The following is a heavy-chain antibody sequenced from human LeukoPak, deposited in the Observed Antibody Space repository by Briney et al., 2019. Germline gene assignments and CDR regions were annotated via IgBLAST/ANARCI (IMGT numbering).Heavy chain of an antibody. V-gene: IGHV4-39*01. CDR1: GGSIRSSYYY. J-gene: IGHJ5*02. CDR2: IYDSGST. CDR3: VRHYGP. Sequence: SETLSPTSTVSGGSIRSSYYYWGWIRQPPGKGLEWIGSIYDSGSTYYNPSLKSRVTISVDTSKNQFSLKLNSVTAADTAVYYCVRHYGPWGQGTLVTVSS. D-gene: IGHD3-10*01.